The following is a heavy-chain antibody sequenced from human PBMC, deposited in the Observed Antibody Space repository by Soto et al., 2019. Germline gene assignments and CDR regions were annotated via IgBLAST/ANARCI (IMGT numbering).Heavy chain of an antibody. CDR3: ARLSPTSGTWALDY. D-gene: IGHD6-13*01. V-gene: IGHV4-59*01. Sequence: PSETLSLTCTVSGASISSYYCSWIRRPPGKGLEWIGYIYYSGSTNYNPSLKSRVTISVDTSKNQFSLKVSSVTATETAVYYCARLSPTSGTWALDYWGRVTLVTVCS. CDR2: IYYSGST. CDR1: GASISSYY. J-gene: IGHJ4*02.